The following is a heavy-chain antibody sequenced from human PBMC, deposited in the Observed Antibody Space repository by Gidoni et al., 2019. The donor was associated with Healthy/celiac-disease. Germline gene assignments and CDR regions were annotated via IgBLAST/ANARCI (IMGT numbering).Heavy chain of an antibody. CDR3: ARDAAAAAYPDAFDI. D-gene: IGHD6-13*01. CDR1: GLTFCSYS. J-gene: IGHJ3*02. CDR2: ISSSSSNI. V-gene: IGHV3-21*01. Sequence: EVQLVESGGGLVKPGGSLRISCAASGLTFCSYSMNWVRHAPGKGLEWVSSISSSSSNIYYADSVKVRFTISRDNAKNSLYLQMNSLRAEDTAVYYCARDAAAAAYPDAFDIWDQGTMVTVSS.